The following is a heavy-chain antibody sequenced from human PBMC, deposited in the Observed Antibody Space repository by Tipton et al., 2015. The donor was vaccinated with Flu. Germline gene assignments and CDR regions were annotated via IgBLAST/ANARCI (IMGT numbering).Heavy chain of an antibody. V-gene: IGHV4-59*11. CDR2: ISHSGTT. CDR1: GGSIRSHY. D-gene: IGHD2-2*01. Sequence: LVQPSETLSLTCSVSGGSIRSHYWSWIRQPPGKGLEWIGYISHSGTTSYNPFLKSRLTLSLDTSKNQFPLGLSSVTAADTALYFCARQFCSSVTCYGDDAFDVWGQGTKVIVSS. CDR3: ARQFCSSVTCYGDDAFDV. J-gene: IGHJ3*01.